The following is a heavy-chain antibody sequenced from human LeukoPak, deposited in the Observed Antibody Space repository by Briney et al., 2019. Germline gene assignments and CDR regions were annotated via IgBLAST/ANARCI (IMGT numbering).Heavy chain of an antibody. J-gene: IGHJ6*03. V-gene: IGHV4-38-2*02. CDR3: ARLESNSADCDFWSGHTLGTKYYYMDV. Sequence: PSETLSLTCTVSGYSISSGYYWSWIRQPPGKGLEWIGSIYHSGSTNYNPSLESRVTMSVDTSKNQFSLKLSSVTAADTAVYYCARLESNSADCDFWSGHTLGTKYYYMDVWGKGTTVTVSS. D-gene: IGHD3-3*01. CDR2: IYHSGST. CDR1: GYSISSGYY.